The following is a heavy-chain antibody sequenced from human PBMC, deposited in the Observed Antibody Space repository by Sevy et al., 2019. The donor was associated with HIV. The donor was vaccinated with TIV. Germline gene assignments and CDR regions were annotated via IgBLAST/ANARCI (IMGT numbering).Heavy chain of an antibody. V-gene: IGHV3-30*18. Sequence: GGSLRLSCAASGFIFTNYGMHWVRQAPGKGLEWVAVISHDGSLKYYADSVRGRVTISRDSSKNTGSLQMNSLRFEDTAVYYCAKGRRATHSAFDFWGQGTMVTVSS. CDR2: ISHDGSLK. CDR1: GFIFTNYG. J-gene: IGHJ3*01. CDR3: AKGRRATHSAFDF.